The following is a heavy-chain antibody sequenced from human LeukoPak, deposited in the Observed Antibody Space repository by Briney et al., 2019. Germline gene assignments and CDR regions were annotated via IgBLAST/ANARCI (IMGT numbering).Heavy chain of an antibody. CDR1: GFTFSSYG. V-gene: IGHV3-30*18. J-gene: IGHJ5*02. CDR3: AKDPGGCTNGVCSEEGLFDP. Sequence: GRSLRLPCAASGFTFSSYGMHWVRQAPGKGLEWVAVISYDGSNKYYADSVKGRFTISRDNSKNTLYLQMNSLRAEDTAVYYCAKDPGGCTNGVCSEEGLFDPWGQGTLVTVSS. D-gene: IGHD2-8*01. CDR2: ISYDGSNK.